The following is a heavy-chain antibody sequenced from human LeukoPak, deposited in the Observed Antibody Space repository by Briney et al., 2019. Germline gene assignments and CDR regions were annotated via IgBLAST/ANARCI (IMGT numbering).Heavy chain of an antibody. CDR1: RFTFSDYY. CDR3: ARDRYDFWSDTGY. CDR2: ITSSGSTI. D-gene: IGHD3-3*01. Sequence: GGSLRLSCAASRFTFSDYYMSWIRQAPGKGLEWVSYITSSGSTIYYADSVKGRFTISRDNAKNSLYLQMNSLRAEDTAVYYCARDRYDFWSDTGYWGQGTLVTVSS. J-gene: IGHJ4*02. V-gene: IGHV3-11*01.